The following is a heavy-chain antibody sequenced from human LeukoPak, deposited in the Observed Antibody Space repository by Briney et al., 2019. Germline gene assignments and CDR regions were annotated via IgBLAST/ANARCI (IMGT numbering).Heavy chain of an antibody. D-gene: IGHD3-22*01. CDR2: ISYDGSNK. J-gene: IGHJ4*02. CDR3: ARDGGYYYDSSGYYYPVAFDY. V-gene: IGHV3-30-3*01. CDR1: GFTFSSYA. Sequence: GGSLRLSCAASGFTFSSYAMHWVRQAPGKGLEWVAVISYDGSNKYYADSVKGRFTISRDNSKNTLYLQMNSLRAEDTAVYYCARDGGYYYDSSGYYYPVAFDYWGQGTLVTVSS.